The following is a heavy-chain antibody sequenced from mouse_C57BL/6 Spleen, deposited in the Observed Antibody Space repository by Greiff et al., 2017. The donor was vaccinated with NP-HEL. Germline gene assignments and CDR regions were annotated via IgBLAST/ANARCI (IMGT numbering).Heavy chain of an antibody. CDR2: IRSKSNNYAT. CDR3: VRQDYDRFAY. Sequence: EVQLQESGGGLVQPKGSLKLSCAASGFSFNTYAMNWVRQAPGKGLEWVARIRSKSNNYATYYADSVKDRFTISRDDSESMLYLQMNNLKTEDTAMYYCVRQDYDRFAYWGQGTLVTVSA. CDR1: GFSFNTYA. V-gene: IGHV10-1*01. J-gene: IGHJ3*01. D-gene: IGHD2-4*01.